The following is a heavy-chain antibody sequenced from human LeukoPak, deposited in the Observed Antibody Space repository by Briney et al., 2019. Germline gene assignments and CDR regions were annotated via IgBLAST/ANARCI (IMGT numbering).Heavy chain of an antibody. V-gene: IGHV4-38-2*02. J-gene: IGHJ4*02. Sequence: SETLSLTCTVSDYSINSAYYWGWIRQPPGKGLEWIGSIYHGGSTYYNPSLKSRVTISVDASKNQFSLKLTSVTAADTAVYYCARVVGAGLYYFDYWGQGTLVTVSS. CDR2: IYHGGST. CDR1: DYSINSAYY. D-gene: IGHD1-26*01. CDR3: ARVVGAGLYYFDY.